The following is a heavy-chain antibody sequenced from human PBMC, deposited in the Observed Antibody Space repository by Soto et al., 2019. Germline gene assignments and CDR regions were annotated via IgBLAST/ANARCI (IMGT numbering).Heavy chain of an antibody. V-gene: IGHV4-59*08. D-gene: IGHD3-10*01. CDR1: GGSISSYY. Sequence: SETLSLTCTVSGGSISSYYWSWIQQPPGKGLEWIGYIYYSGSTNYNPSLKSRVTISVDTSKNQFSLKLSSVTAADTAVYYCARSFYGSGNYFDYWGQGTLVTVSS. J-gene: IGHJ4*02. CDR2: IYYSGST. CDR3: ARSFYGSGNYFDY.